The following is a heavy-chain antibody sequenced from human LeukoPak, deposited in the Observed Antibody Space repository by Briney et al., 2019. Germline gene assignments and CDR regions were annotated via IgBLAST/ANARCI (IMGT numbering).Heavy chain of an antibody. Sequence: ASVKVSCKASGYIFTSYYMHWVRQAPGQGLEWMGIINPSGGSTSYAQKFQDRVTMTRDTSTSTVYMELSSLRSEDTAVYYCARPDVGDYNTFDIWGQGTMVTVSS. CDR2: INPSGGST. CDR1: GYIFTSYY. D-gene: IGHD4-17*01. J-gene: IGHJ3*02. V-gene: IGHV1-46*01. CDR3: ARPDVGDYNTFDI.